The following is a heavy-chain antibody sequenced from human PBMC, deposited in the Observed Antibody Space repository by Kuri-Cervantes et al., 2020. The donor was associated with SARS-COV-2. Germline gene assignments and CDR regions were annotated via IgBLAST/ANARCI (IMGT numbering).Heavy chain of an antibody. V-gene: IGHV3-13*01. CDR2: IGPVDDT. CDR1: GFTFSFDD. Sequence: GGSLRLSCAASGFTFSFDDMHWVRQATGKGLEWVSAIGPVDDTYYAGSVKGRFTISRENAKNSLNLQMNSLRAEDTAVYYCVRVGTAESWGAFDIWGQGTMVTVSS. CDR3: VRVGTAESWGAFDI. J-gene: IGHJ3*02. D-gene: IGHD2-2*01.